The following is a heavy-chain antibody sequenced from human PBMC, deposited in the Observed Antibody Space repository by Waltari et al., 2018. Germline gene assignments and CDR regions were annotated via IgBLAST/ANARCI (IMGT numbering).Heavy chain of an antibody. J-gene: IGHJ6*02. V-gene: IGHV4-34*01. CDR2: INHSGNT. D-gene: IGHD6-19*01. CDR1: GGSFSGYY. Sequence: QVQLQQWGAGLLKPSETLSLTCAVYGGSFSGYYWSWIRQPPGKGLEWIWEINHSGNTNYNPSLKSRVTISGETSKNQFSLKLSSVTAADTAVYYCARANGQWLVQDYYYGMDVWGQGTTVTVSS. CDR3: ARANGQWLVQDYYYGMDV.